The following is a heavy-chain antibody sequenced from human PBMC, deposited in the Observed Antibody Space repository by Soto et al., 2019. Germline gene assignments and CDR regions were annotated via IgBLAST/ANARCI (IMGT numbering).Heavy chain of an antibody. D-gene: IGHD3-10*01. Sequence: PGGSLRLSCAASGFTFSSYAMSWVRQAPGKGLEWVSAISGSGGSTYYADSVKGRFTISRDNSKNTLYLQMNSLRAEDTTVYYCAKDLWFGKKTYYYYYGMDVWGQGTTVTVSS. CDR1: GFTFSSYA. CDR3: AKDLWFGKKTYYYYYGMDV. J-gene: IGHJ6*02. V-gene: IGHV3-23*01. CDR2: ISGSGGST.